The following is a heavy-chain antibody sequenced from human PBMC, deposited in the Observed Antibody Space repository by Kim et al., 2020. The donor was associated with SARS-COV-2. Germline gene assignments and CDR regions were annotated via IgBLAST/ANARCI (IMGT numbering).Heavy chain of an antibody. D-gene: IGHD5-18*01. V-gene: IGHV1-24*01. CDR3: STGPPIQFGWFDP. Sequence: ASVKVSCKVSGYTLTELSMHWVRQAPGKGLEWMGGFDPEDGETIYAQKFQGRVTMTEDTSTDTAYMELSSLRSEDTAVYYCSTGPPIQFGWFDPWGQGTLVTVSS. J-gene: IGHJ5*02. CDR2: FDPEDGET. CDR1: GYTLTELS.